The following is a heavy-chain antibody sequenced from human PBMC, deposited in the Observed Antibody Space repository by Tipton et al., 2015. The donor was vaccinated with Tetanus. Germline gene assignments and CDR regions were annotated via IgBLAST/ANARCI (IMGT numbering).Heavy chain of an antibody. CDR3: ARDRRSYIASAGYGMDV. CDR2: IKQDASEI. Sequence: GSLRLSCAASGFTFSSHWMTWVRQAPGKGLEWVANIKQDASEIYYVDSVKGRFTISRDNAKNSVYLQMNSLRDEDTAIYYCARDRRSYIASAGYGMDVWGQGTTVTVSS. CDR1: GFTFSSHW. V-gene: IGHV3-7*01. J-gene: IGHJ6*02. D-gene: IGHD6-13*01.